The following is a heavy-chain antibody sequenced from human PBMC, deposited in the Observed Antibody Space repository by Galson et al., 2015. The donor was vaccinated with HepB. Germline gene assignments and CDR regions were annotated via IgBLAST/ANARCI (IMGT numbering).Heavy chain of an antibody. D-gene: IGHD4-17*01. J-gene: IGHJ5*02. CDR3: ARGGDKVSAYDYGDFYWFDP. CDR1: GGTFSSYA. Sequence: SVKVSCKASGGTFSSYAISWVRQAPGQGLEWMGGIIPIFGTANYAQKFQGRVTITADESTSTAYMELSSLRSEDTAVYYCARGGDKVSAYDYGDFYWFDPWGQGTLVTVSS. V-gene: IGHV1-69*13. CDR2: IIPIFGTA.